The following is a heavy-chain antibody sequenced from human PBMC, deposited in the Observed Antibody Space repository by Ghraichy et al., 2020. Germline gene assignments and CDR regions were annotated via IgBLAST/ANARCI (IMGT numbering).Heavy chain of an antibody. J-gene: IGHJ4*02. D-gene: IGHD2-15*01. CDR1: GFTFSSYG. V-gene: IGHV3-30*02. CDR3: AKEGCSGGSCYSISPFDY. Sequence: GGSLRLSCAASGFTFSSYGMHWVRQAPGKGLEWVAFIRYDGSNKYYADSVKGRFTISRDNSKNTLYLQMNSLRAEDTAVYYCAKEGCSGGSCYSISPFDYWGQGTLVTVSS. CDR2: IRYDGSNK.